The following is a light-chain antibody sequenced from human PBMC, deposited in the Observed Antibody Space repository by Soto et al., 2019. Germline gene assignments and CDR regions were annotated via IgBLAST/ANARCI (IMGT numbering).Light chain of an antibody. Sequence: QSALTQPASVSGSPGQSITISCTGTSNDIGTYNYVSWYQHHPGKAPKLLIYEVSNRPSGVSNRFSGSKSGNTASLTISGLQAEDEADYHCTSFTTSTTVVFGGGIQLTVL. V-gene: IGLV2-14*01. CDR1: SNDIGTYNY. CDR2: EVS. CDR3: TSFTTSTTVV. J-gene: IGLJ2*01.